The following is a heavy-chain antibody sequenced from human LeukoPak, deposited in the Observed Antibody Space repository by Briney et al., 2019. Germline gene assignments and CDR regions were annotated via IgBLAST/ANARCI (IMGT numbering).Heavy chain of an antibody. CDR2: VYLADSST. D-gene: IGHD2-21*01. Sequence: GESLKISCQASATKFSNYWIGWVRQMPGKGLEWMGLVYLADSSTTYSPSFQGQVTLSADISIATAYLEWNSLKASDSAMYFCATLFSRGLHIWGQGTMVTVSS. CDR1: ATKFSNYW. CDR3: ATLFSRGLHI. J-gene: IGHJ3*02. V-gene: IGHV5-51*01.